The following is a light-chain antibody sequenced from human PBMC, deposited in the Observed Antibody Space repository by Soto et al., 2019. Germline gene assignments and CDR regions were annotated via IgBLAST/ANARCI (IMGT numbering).Light chain of an antibody. CDR3: GSWDSSLSAYV. J-gene: IGLJ1*01. Sequence: QSVLTQPPSASGTPGQRVAISCSGSRSNIGSNYVYWYQQLPGTAPKLLIYDDNKRPSGIPDRFSGSKSGTSATLGITGFQTGDEADYYCGSWDSSLSAYVFGTGTKVTVL. CDR1: RSNIGSNY. V-gene: IGLV1-51*01. CDR2: DDN.